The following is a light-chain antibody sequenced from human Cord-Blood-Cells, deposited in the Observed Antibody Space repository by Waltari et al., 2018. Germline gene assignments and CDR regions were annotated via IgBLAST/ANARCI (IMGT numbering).Light chain of an antibody. CDR2: WAS. Sequence: DIVMTQSPDSRAVSLGERATIQCKSSQRVLYSSNNKNYLAWYQQKPAQPPKLLIYWASTRESGVPDRFSGSGSETDFTRTISSLQAEDVAVYYCQQYYSTPYTFGQGTKLEIK. CDR3: QQYYSTPYT. V-gene: IGKV4-1*01. J-gene: IGKJ2*01. CDR1: QRVLYSSNNKNY.